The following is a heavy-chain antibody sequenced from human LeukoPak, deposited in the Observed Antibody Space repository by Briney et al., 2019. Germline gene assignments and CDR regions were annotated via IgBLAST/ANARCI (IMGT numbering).Heavy chain of an antibody. J-gene: IGHJ4*02. V-gene: IGHV3-48*04. Sequence: GGSLRLFCAPSGFTFSRHGMSWVRQVPGKGLECISYISSSGGTIYYADSVKGLFTISRDNTKNSLYLQMNSLRAEDTAVYYCARGTYDYVWESYRYQEKKPGGYWGQGTLVTVSS. CDR1: GFTFSRHG. D-gene: IGHD3-16*02. CDR3: ARGTYDYVWESYRYQEKKPGGY. CDR2: ISSSGGTI.